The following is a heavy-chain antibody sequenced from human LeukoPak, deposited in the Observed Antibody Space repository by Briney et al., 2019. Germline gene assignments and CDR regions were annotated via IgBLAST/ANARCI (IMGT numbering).Heavy chain of an antibody. J-gene: IGHJ6*02. D-gene: IGHD2-15*01. CDR1: GGSISSYY. CDR3: ARDRELGYCSGGSCYSNYYYGMDV. CDR2: IYYSGST. Sequence: SETLSLTCTVSGGSISSYYWSWIRQPPGKGLEWIGYIYYSGSTNYNPSLKSRVTISVDTSENQFSLKLSSVTAADTAVYYCARDRELGYCSGGSCYSNYYYGMDVWGQGTTVTVSS. V-gene: IGHV4-59*01.